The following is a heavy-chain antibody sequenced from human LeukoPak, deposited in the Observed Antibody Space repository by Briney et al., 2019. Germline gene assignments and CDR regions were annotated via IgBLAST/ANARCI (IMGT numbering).Heavy chain of an antibody. Sequence: PSETLSLTYTVSGGSISSSSYYWGWIRQPPGKGLEWIGSLYYSGSTYYNPSLKSRVTISLGTSKNQFSLRLSSVTAADTALYYCASTYYDVLTTLHNWGQGTLVTVSS. CDR2: LYYSGST. D-gene: IGHD3-9*01. CDR3: ASTYYDVLTTLHN. J-gene: IGHJ4*02. CDR1: GGSISSSSYY. V-gene: IGHV4-39*01.